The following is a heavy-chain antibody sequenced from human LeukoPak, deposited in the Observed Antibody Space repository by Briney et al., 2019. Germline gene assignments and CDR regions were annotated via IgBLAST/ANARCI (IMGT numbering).Heavy chain of an antibody. CDR1: GLTFSSYA. CDR3: AKIPYDSSGYYSFDY. D-gene: IGHD3-22*01. V-gene: IGHV3-23*01. Sequence: GGSLRLSCAASGLTFSSYAMSWVRQAPGKGLEWVSAISGSGGSTYYADSVKGRFTISRDNSKNTLYLQMNSLRAEDTAVYYCAKIPYDSSGYYSFDYWGQGTLVTVSS. J-gene: IGHJ4*02. CDR2: ISGSGGST.